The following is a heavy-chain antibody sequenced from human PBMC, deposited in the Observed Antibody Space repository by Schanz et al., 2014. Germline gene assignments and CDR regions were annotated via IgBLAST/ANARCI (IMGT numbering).Heavy chain of an antibody. CDR3: AKDENWALTDY. CDR1: GFTFSNFG. CDR2: IRSDKRDK. J-gene: IGHJ4*02. Sequence: QVQLVESGGGVVQPGGSLRLSCAASGFTFSNFGIHWVRQAPGMGLEWVALIRSDKRDKCYADSVKGRFSISRDNSKNTVYLQMNSLRPEDTAVYYCAKDENWALTDYWGQGTLVTVSS. D-gene: IGHD7-27*01. V-gene: IGHV3-30*02.